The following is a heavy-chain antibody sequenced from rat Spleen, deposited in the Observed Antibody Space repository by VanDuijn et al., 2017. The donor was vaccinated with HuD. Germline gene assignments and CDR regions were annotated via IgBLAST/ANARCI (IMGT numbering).Heavy chain of an antibody. D-gene: IGHD1-4*01. CDR2: IWPSGST. CDR1: GFSLTTNG. V-gene: IGHV2-72*01. CDR3: TRESLPGYNSHWFVY. J-gene: IGHJ3*01. Sequence: QVQLKESGPGLMQSSETLSLTCTVSGFSLTTNGVGWLRQPLGRGLMGMGTIWPSGSTNYNLAVQSRLSISRDTSKSQVFLKMNSLQTEDTATYFCTRESLPGYNSHWFVYWGQGTLVTVSS.